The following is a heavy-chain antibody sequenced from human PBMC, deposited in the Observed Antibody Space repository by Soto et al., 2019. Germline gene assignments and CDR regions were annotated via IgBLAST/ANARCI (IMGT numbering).Heavy chain of an antibody. Sequence: PGGSLRLSXAASGFVFTNYGMHWVRQAPGKGLEWVAFISNDGSKKYYADSVKGRFTISRDNSENTVYLQMTSLRPDDTAVFYCARDVAMPSGLGLGYWGQGTLVTVSS. CDR3: ARDVAMPSGLGLGY. V-gene: IGHV3-30*03. D-gene: IGHD6-19*01. J-gene: IGHJ4*02. CDR1: GFVFTNYG. CDR2: ISNDGSKK.